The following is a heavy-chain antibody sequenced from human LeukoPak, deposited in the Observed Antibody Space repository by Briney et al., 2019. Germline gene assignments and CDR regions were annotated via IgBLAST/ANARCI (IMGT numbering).Heavy chain of an antibody. D-gene: IGHD3-22*01. J-gene: IGHJ4*02. CDR1: GFTFSSYW. Sequence: GGSLRLSCAASGFTFSSYWMHWVRQAPGKGLVWVSRINTDGSSTSYADSVKGRFTISRDNAKNTLYLQMNSLRAEDTAVYYCARDLQAYYYDSSVYRWGQGTLVTVSS. V-gene: IGHV3-74*01. CDR3: ARDLQAYYYDSSVYR. CDR2: INTDGSST.